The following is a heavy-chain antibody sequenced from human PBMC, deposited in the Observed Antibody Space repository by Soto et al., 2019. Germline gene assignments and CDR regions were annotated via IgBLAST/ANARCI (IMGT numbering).Heavy chain of an antibody. D-gene: IGHD3-10*01. CDR3: ARGVGSGTYYNQYNWFDP. J-gene: IGHJ5*02. V-gene: IGHV4-59*01. CDR2: IYYSGIT. Sequence: PSETLSLTCTVSGGSISSYYWSWIRQPPGKGLEWIGYIYYSGITNYNPSLKSRVTISVDTSKNQFSLKLSSVTAADTAVYYCARGVGSGTYYNQYNWFDPWGQGTLVTVSS. CDR1: GGSISSYY.